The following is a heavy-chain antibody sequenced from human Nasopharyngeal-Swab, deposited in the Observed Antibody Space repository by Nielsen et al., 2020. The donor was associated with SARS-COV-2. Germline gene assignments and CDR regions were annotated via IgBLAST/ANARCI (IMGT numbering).Heavy chain of an antibody. CDR3: ASPGPVVPAAIAIYYYYYMDV. CDR1: GGSISSYY. J-gene: IGHJ6*03. V-gene: IGHV4-59*08. CDR2: IYYSGST. D-gene: IGHD2-2*02. Sequence: SETLSLTCTVSGGSISSYYWSWIRQPPGKGLEWIGYIYYSGSTNYNPSPKSRVTITVDTSKNQLSLKLSSVTAADTAVYYCASPGPVVPAAIAIYYYYYMDVWGKGTTVTVSS.